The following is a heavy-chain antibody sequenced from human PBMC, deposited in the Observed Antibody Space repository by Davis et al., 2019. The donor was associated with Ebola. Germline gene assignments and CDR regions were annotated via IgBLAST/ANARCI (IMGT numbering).Heavy chain of an antibody. CDR2: INPNSGGT. D-gene: IGHD6-19*01. CDR1: GYTFTGYY. CDR3: AVSTVAGTGDRGWFDP. J-gene: IGHJ5*02. Sequence: ASVKVSCKASGYTFTGYYMHWVRQAPGQGLEWMGWINPNSGGTNYAQKFQGWVTMTRDTSISTAYMELSSLRSEDTAMYYCAVSTVAGTGDRGWFDPWGQGTLVTVSS. V-gene: IGHV1-2*04.